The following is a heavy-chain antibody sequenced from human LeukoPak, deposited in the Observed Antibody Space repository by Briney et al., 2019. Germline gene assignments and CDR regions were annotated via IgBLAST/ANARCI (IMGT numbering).Heavy chain of an antibody. CDR1: GGTFSSYA. J-gene: IGHJ5*02. CDR2: TILIFGTA. V-gene: IGHV1-69*01. D-gene: IGHD6-19*01. CDR3: ARGGSGWLNWFDP. Sequence: SVKVSCKASGGTFSSYAINWVRQAPGQGLEWMGATILIFGTANYAQKFQGRVTITADESTNTAYMDLSSMRSDDTAVYYCARGGSGWLNWFDPWGQGTLVPVSS.